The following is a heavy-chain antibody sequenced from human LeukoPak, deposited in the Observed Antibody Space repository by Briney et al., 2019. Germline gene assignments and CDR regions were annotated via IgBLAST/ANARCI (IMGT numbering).Heavy chain of an antibody. CDR2: ISSSGTTM. V-gene: IGHV3-11*01. CDR1: GFTFSDYY. CDR3: AKGRHSSGGTDY. D-gene: IGHD6-19*01. Sequence: GGSLRLSCTASGFTFSDYYINWFRQTPGKGLEWLSYISSSGTTMYYADSLKGRFTISRDNAKNSVYLQLNSLRAEDTAVYYCAKGRHSSGGTDYWGQGTLVTVSS. J-gene: IGHJ4*02.